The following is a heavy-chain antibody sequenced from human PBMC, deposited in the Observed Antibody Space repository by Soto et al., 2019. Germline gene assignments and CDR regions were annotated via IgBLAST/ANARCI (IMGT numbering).Heavy chain of an antibody. CDR2: IYYSGST. CDR1: GGSVSSGSYY. J-gene: IGHJ5*02. Sequence: QVQLQESGPGLVKPSETLSLTCTVSGGSVSSGSYYWSWIRQPPGKGLEWIGYIYYSGSTNYNPSLKTRVNISVHTSKNQFSLKLSSVTAADTAVYYCARSVQYSSGWYAVYWFDPWGQGTLVTVSS. CDR3: ARSVQYSSGWYAVYWFDP. D-gene: IGHD6-19*01. V-gene: IGHV4-61*01.